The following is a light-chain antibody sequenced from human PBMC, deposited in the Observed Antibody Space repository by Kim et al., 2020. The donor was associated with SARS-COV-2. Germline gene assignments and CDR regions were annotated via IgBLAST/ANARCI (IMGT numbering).Light chain of an antibody. V-gene: IGLV3-1*01. Sequence: SYELTQPPSVSVSPGQTASITCSGDKLGDKYACWYQQKPGQSPVLVIYQDTKRPSGTPERLSGSNSGNTATLTISGTQAMDEADYYCQAWDSSSASWVFG. J-gene: IGLJ3*02. CDR1: KLGDKY. CDR2: QDT. CDR3: QAWDSSSASWV.